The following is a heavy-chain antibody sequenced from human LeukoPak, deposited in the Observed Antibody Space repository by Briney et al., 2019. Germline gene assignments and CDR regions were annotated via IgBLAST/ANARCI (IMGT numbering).Heavy chain of an antibody. D-gene: IGHD3-10*01. Sequence: PSETLSLTCTVSGGSISSGSYYWSWTRQPAGKGLEWIGRIYTSGSTNYNPSLKSRVTISVDTSKNQFSLKLSSVTAADTAVYYCARVLVRGILDPWGQGTPVTVSS. J-gene: IGHJ5*02. CDR3: ARVLVRGILDP. CDR1: GGSISSGSYY. V-gene: IGHV4-61*02. CDR2: IYTSGST.